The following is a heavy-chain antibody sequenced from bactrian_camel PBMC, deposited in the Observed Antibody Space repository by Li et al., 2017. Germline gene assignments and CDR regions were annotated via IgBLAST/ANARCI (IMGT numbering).Heavy chain of an antibody. V-gene: IGHV3S68*01. Sequence: QVQLVESGGGSVQVGGSRNLSCVVSQWPYTSACVGWFRQSPGKEREKVAHIYTRPGITQYSDSVKGRFTISHDAAKSTTYLQMTSLKPEDTGMYYCAATGQMLSVAGCRTQGTQVTVS. J-gene: IGHJ4*01. CDR1: QWPYTSAC. D-gene: IGHD1*01. CDR2: IYTRPGIT.